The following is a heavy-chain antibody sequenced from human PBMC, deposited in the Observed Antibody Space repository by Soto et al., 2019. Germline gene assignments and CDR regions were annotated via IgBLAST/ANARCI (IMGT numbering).Heavy chain of an antibody. Sequence: GASVKVSCKASGGTFSSYAISWVRQAPGQGLEWMGWISAYNGNTNYAQKLQGRVTMTTDTSTSTAYMELRSLRSDDTAVYYCARDPPFFYSSSSDPNFDYWGQGTLVTVSS. J-gene: IGHJ4*02. D-gene: IGHD6-6*01. CDR2: ISAYNGNT. CDR1: GGTFSSYA. V-gene: IGHV1-18*01. CDR3: ARDPPFFYSSSSDPNFDY.